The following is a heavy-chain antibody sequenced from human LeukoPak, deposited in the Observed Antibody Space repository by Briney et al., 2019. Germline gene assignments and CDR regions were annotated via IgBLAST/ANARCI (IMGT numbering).Heavy chain of an antibody. CDR2: IYYSGST. Sequence: PSETLSLTCTVSGGSISSSSYYWGWIRQPPGKGLEWIGSIYYSGSTYYNPSLKSRVTISVDTSKNQFSLKLSSVTAADTAVYYCARQEWLAYRFDYWGQGTLVTVSS. J-gene: IGHJ4*02. CDR1: GGSISSSSYY. V-gene: IGHV4-39*01. D-gene: IGHD6-19*01. CDR3: ARQEWLAYRFDY.